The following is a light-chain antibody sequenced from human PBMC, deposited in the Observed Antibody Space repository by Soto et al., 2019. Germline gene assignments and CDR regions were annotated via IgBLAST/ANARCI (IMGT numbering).Light chain of an antibody. CDR1: QSVSSSY. J-gene: IGKJ5*01. V-gene: IGKV3-20*01. CDR3: QQYGSSPPIT. Sequence: EIVLTQSPGPLSFSPGERATLSCRAIQSVSSSYLAWYQQKPGQAPRLLIYGASSRATGIPDRFSGSGSGTDFTLTISRLEPEDFAVYYCQQYGSSPPITFGQGTRLEIK. CDR2: GAS.